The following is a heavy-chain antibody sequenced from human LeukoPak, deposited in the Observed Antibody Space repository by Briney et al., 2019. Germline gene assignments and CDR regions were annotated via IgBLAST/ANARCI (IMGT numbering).Heavy chain of an antibody. V-gene: IGHV4-39*07. J-gene: IGHJ4*02. D-gene: IGHD5-18*01. Sequence: PSETLSLTCTVSGGSITSNTFYWAWIRQPPGKPLDWLGTIYCTGGTYSNPSLKSRVTISVDTSKNQFFLTLRSVAAADTAFYYCARIGYSYGPQYYFDYWGQGTLVTVSS. CDR1: GGSITSNTFY. CDR2: IYCTGGT. CDR3: ARIGYSYGPQYYFDY.